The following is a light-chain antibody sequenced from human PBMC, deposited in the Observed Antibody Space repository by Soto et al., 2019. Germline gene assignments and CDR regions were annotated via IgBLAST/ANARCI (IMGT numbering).Light chain of an antibody. CDR3: QHCDYLPI. V-gene: IGKV1-5*01. Sequence: DIQMTQSPSTLSASVGDRVTITCRASQSISSWLAWYQQKPGKAPKLLIYDASSLESGDPSRFSGSGSGTEFTLTISSLQPDDVATYYCQHCDYLPIFGPGTTVDFK. CDR1: QSISSW. J-gene: IGKJ3*01. CDR2: DAS.